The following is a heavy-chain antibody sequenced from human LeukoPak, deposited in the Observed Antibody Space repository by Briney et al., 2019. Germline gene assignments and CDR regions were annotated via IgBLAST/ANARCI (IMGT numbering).Heavy chain of an antibody. CDR1: GFTYSSYW. CDR2: INPDGSTT. V-gene: IGHV3-74*01. J-gene: IGHJ4*02. CDR3: ARGDGNLWGLPY. Sequence: GGSLRLSCATSGFTYSSYWMHWVRQDPGKGLLWVSRINPDGSTTNYADSVKGRFTISRDNAKNTLYLQMNSLRAEDTAVYYCARGDGNLWGLPYWGQGTLVTVSS. D-gene: IGHD1-7*01.